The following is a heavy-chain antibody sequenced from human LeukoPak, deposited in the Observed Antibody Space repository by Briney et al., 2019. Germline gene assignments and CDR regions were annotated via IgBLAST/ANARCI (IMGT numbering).Heavy chain of an antibody. D-gene: IGHD5-12*01. Sequence: ASVKVSCKASGYTFTSYDINWVRQATGQGLEWMGWMNPKSGNTGYAQKFQGRVTMTRNTSISTAYMELSSLRSEDTAVYYCASMSGYDSGNYYYYMDVWGKGTTVTISS. J-gene: IGHJ6*03. CDR1: GYTFTSYD. CDR2: MNPKSGNT. V-gene: IGHV1-8*01. CDR3: ASMSGYDSGNYYYYMDV.